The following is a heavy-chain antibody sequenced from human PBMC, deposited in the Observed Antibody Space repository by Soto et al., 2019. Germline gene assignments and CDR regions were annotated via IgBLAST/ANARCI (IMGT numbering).Heavy chain of an antibody. CDR2: IWYGGSKK. CDR3: ARDPGDYYFDY. V-gene: IGHV3-33*01. J-gene: IGHJ4*02. CDR1: GFTFRSYG. D-gene: IGHD4-17*01. Sequence: GGSLRLSCAASGFTFRSYGMHWVRQAPGKGLEWVAIIWYGGSKKYYPDSVKGRFTISRDNSKNTLSLQMNSLRAEDTAVYYCARDPGDYYFDYWGQGALVTVSS.